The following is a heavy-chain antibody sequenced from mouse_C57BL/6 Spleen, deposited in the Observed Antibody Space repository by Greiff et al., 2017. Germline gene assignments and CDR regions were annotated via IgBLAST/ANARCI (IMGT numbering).Heavy chain of an antibody. J-gene: IGHJ3*01. V-gene: IGHV5-6*02. CDR2: ISSGGSYT. D-gene: IGHD2-2*01. Sequence: DVHLVESGGDLVKPGGSLKLSCAASGFTFSSYGMSWVRQTPDKRLEWVATISSGGSYTYYPDSVKGRFTISRDNAKNTLYLQMSSLKSEDTAMYYCARRGGYAWFAYWGQGTLVTVSA. CDR1: GFTFSSYG. CDR3: ARRGGYAWFAY.